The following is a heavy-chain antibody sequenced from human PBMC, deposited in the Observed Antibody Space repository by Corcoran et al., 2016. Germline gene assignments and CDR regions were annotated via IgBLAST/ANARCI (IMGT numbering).Heavy chain of an antibody. CDR1: GGTFSSYA. D-gene: IGHD3-3*01. CDR3: ARDEGLRFLEPAYYYYGMDV. Sequence: QVQLVQSGAEVKKPGSSVKVSCKASGGTFSSYAISWVRQAPGQGLEWMGGIIPIFGTANYAQKFQGRVTITADKSTSTAYMELSSLRSEDTAVHYCARDEGLRFLEPAYYYYGMDVWGQGTTVTVSS. CDR2: IIPIFGTA. V-gene: IGHV1-69*06. J-gene: IGHJ6*02.